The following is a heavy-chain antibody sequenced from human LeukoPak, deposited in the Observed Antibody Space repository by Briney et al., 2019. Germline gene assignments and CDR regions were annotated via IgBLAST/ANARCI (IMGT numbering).Heavy chain of an antibody. J-gene: IGHJ6*02. V-gene: IGHV3-21*01. CDR3: ARDTDYYGSGTLSHGMDV. D-gene: IGHD3-10*01. Sequence: GGSLRLSCAVSGFTFSSYSMNWVRQAPGKGLEWVSSISSSSSYIYYADSEKGRFTISRDNAKNSLYLQMNSLRAEDTAVYYCARDTDYYGSGTLSHGMDVWGQGTTVTVSS. CDR2: ISSSSSYI. CDR1: GFTFSSYS.